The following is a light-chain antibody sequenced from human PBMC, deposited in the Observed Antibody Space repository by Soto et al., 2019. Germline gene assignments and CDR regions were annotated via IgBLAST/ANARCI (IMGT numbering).Light chain of an antibody. Sequence: EIVLTQSPATLPLSPGERATLSCRASQSVGTYLAWHQQKPGQAPRLLLYDASTRATGIPARFSGSGSGTDFTLTISSLEPEDFAVYYCHQRSSWPLTFGGGTKVEIK. CDR1: QSVGTY. CDR2: DAS. J-gene: IGKJ4*01. CDR3: HQRSSWPLT. V-gene: IGKV3-11*01.